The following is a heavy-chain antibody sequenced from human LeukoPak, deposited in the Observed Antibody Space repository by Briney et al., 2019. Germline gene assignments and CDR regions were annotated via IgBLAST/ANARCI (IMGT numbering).Heavy chain of an antibody. CDR2: ISSSSSYI. Sequence: PGGSLRLSCAASGFTFSSYSMNWVRQAPGKGLEWVSSISSSSSYIYYANSVKGRFTISRDNAKNSLYLQMNSLRAEDTAVYYCARSSDDYGDYLGYFDYWGQGTQVTVSS. CDR3: ARSSDDYGDYLGYFDY. V-gene: IGHV3-21*01. J-gene: IGHJ4*02. D-gene: IGHD4-17*01. CDR1: GFTFSSYS.